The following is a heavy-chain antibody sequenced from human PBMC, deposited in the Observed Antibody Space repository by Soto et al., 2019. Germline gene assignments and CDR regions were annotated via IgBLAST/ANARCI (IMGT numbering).Heavy chain of an antibody. J-gene: IGHJ4*02. CDR3: ARQPAALYSTTWYLLGYFDY. D-gene: IGHD6-13*01. Sequence: PSETLSLTCTVSGGSISRSSYHWGWIRQPPGKGLEWIGSMYYSGSTYYNPSLKSRVTISVDTSKNQFSLKLGSVTAADTAMYFCARQPAALYSTTWYLLGYFDYWGQGALVTVSS. CDR2: MYYSGST. V-gene: IGHV4-39*01. CDR1: GGSISRSSYH.